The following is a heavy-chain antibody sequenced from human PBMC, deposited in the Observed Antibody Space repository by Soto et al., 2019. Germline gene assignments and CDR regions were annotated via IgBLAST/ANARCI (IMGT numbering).Heavy chain of an antibody. J-gene: IGHJ4*02. CDR2: IHGTRSII. Sequence: EVQLVESGGGLVQPGGSLKLSCAVSGFTFSSHAMNWVRQAPGKGLEWVAYIHGTRSIIYYADSVKGRFTISRDNAKNSLYLHMDSLRDEEAALYYCARDARNADYDYWGQGTLVTASS. CDR1: GFTFSSHA. CDR3: ARDARNADYDY. D-gene: IGHD3-16*01. V-gene: IGHV3-48*02.